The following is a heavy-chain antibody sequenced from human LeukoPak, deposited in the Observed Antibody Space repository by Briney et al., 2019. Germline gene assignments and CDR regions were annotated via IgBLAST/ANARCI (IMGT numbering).Heavy chain of an antibody. Sequence: SQTLSLTCTVSGGSISSGSYYWSWIRQPAGKGLEWIGRIYTSGSTNYNPSLKSRVTISVDTSKNQFSLKLSSVTAADTAVYYCARGSTVTSRYNWFDPWGQGTLVTVSS. V-gene: IGHV4-61*02. D-gene: IGHD4-17*01. CDR3: ARGSTVTSRYNWFDP. J-gene: IGHJ5*02. CDR1: GGSISSGSYY. CDR2: IYTSGST.